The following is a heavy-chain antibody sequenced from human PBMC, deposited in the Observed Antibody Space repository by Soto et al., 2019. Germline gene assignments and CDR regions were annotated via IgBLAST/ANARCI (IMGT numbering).Heavy chain of an antibody. V-gene: IGHV1-46*01. CDR1: GYTFISYY. J-gene: IGHJ4*02. CDR3: ARALTYCSSTSCYPFDF. CDR2: INPSGGST. Sequence: XSGKVTFQASGYTFISYYMHWVRQAPGQGLEWMGIINPSGGSTNCAQKFQGRVTMTRDTSTSTVYMELSSLRSEDTAVYYCARALTYCSSTSCYPFDFWGQGTLVTVSS. D-gene: IGHD2-2*01.